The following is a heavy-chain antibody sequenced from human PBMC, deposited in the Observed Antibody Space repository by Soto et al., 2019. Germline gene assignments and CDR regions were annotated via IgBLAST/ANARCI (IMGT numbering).Heavy chain of an antibody. D-gene: IGHD6-13*01. CDR3: AGGVRSFSSSCYHPGDVFDI. J-gene: IGHJ3*02. Sequence: GGSLRLSCAASGFTFDDYGMSWVRQAPGKGLEWVSGINWNGGSTGYADSVKGRFTISRDNAKNSLYVQMNSLRAEDTALYHCAGGVRSFSSSCYHPGDVFDIRAQRTTVTGSS. V-gene: IGHV3-20*01. CDR1: GFTFDDYG. CDR2: INWNGGST.